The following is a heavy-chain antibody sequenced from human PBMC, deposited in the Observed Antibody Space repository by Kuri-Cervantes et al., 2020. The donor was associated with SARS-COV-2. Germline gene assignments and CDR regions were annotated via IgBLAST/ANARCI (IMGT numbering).Heavy chain of an antibody. J-gene: IGHJ6*03. CDR2: ISYDGSNK. D-gene: IGHD6-19*01. CDR1: GFAFSSYG. Sequence: GESLKISCAASGFAFSSYGMHWVRQAPGKGLEWVAVISYDGSNKYYADSVKGRFTISRDNSKNTLYLQMNSLRAEDTAVYYCAKRLGSGWSYYYYYMDVWGKGTTVTVSS. V-gene: IGHV3-30*18. CDR3: AKRLGSGWSYYYYYMDV.